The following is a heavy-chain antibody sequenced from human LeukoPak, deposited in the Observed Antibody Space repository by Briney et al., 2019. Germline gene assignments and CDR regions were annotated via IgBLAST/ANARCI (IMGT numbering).Heavy chain of an antibody. Sequence: GGSLRLSCAASGFTFSTFAMIWVRQPPGKGLEWVSSIFPSGGEIHYADSVKGRFTISRDNSKNTLYLQMNSLRAEDTAVYYCAKTENSYGSFLIGFFDPWGQGTLVTVSS. CDR3: AKTENSYGSFLIGFFDP. D-gene: IGHD5-18*01. CDR2: IFPSGGEI. J-gene: IGHJ5*02. V-gene: IGHV3-23*01. CDR1: GFTFSTFA.